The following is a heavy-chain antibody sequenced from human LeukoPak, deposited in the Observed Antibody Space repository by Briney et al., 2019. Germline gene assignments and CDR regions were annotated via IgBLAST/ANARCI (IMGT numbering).Heavy chain of an antibody. D-gene: IGHD6-13*01. CDR2: ISSRSEAT. J-gene: IGHJ4*02. V-gene: IGHV3-23*01. CDR3: AKESPYISPRQYYFDY. CDR1: GFTFSGYA. Sequence: GVSLRLSCVGSGFTFSGYAMSWVRQAPGKGLEWVSAISSRSEATYYADSVKGRFTISRDNPQNTMYLHMTSLNADDTAIYYCAKESPYISPRQYYFDYWGQGVLVTVSS.